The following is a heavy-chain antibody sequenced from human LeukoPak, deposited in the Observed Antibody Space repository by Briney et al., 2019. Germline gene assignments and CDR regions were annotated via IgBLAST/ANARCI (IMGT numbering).Heavy chain of an antibody. V-gene: IGHV4-59*01. CDR1: GGSISSYY. J-gene: IGHJ2*01. Sequence: SETLSLTCTVSGGSISSYYWSWIRQPPGKGLEWIGYIYYSGSTNYNPSLKSRVTISVDTSKNQFSLKLSSVTAADTAVYYCARDRWAQDSSGHPTWWYFDLWGRGTLVTVSS. D-gene: IGHD3-22*01. CDR2: IYYSGST. CDR3: ARDRWAQDSSGHPTWWYFDL.